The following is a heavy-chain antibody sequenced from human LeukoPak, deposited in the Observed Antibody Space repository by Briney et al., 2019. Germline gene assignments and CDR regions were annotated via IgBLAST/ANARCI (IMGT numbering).Heavy chain of an antibody. CDR3: TKVRSGSSNWALRVFDY. V-gene: IGHV3-30*18. J-gene: IGHJ4*02. CDR1: GFTFSSYG. Sequence: GGSLRLSCAASGFTFSSYGMRWVRQAPGKGLEWVAVISYDGSNKYYADSVKGRFTISRDNSKSTLYLEMNSLRVEDTAVYYCTKVRSGSSNWALRVFDYWGQGALVTVSS. D-gene: IGHD4-11*01. CDR2: ISYDGSNK.